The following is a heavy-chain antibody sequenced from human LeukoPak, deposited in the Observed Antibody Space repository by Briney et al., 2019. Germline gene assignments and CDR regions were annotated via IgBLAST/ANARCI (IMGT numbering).Heavy chain of an antibody. V-gene: IGHV3-23*01. CDR2: ISGSGGST. J-gene: IGHJ6*02. D-gene: IGHD4-17*01. Sequence: QTGGSLRLSCAATGFIFSSYGMSWVRQAPGKGLEWVSGISGSGGSTYYADSVKGRFTISRDNSKNTLYLQMNSLRAEDTAVYYCAKDIGGWIDGDYPPYYYGMDVWGQGTTVTVSS. CDR3: AKDIGGWIDGDYPPYYYGMDV. CDR1: GFIFSSYG.